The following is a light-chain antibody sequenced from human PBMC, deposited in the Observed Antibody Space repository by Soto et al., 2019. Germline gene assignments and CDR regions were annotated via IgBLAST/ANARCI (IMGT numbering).Light chain of an antibody. V-gene: IGLV2-14*01. CDR2: DVS. Sequence: QSALAQPASVSGSPGQSITISCTGTSSDVGGYNAVSWYQQHPGRAPELMIYDVSNRPSGISNRFSGSKSGSTASLTISGLQAEDDADYYCSSYTRSGVYVFGAGTKVTVL. CDR3: SSYTRSGVYV. CDR1: SSDVGGYNA. J-gene: IGLJ1*01.